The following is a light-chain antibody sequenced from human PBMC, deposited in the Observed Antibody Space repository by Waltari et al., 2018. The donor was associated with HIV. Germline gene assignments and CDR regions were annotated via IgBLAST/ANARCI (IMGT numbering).Light chain of an antibody. V-gene: IGLV3-1*01. CDR3: QAWGSTTSGV. J-gene: IGLJ3*02. Sequence: SYEVTQPPSVAVSPGQTATITCSGYELGDKYTCWYQQKPGKSPLLVIYQDNKRPSGSPERFSGSSSGHTATLTISGTLPMDEADYYCQAWGSTTSGVFGRGTRLTVL. CDR1: ELGDKY. CDR2: QDN.